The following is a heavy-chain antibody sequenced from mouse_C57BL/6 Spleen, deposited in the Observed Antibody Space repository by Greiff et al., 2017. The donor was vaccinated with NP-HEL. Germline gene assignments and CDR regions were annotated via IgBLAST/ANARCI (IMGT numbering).Heavy chain of an antibody. D-gene: IGHD1-1*01. Sequence: EVNLVESGGGLVKPGGSLKLSCAASGFSFSSYAMSWVRQTPEKRLEWVATISDGGSYTYYPDNVKGRFTISRDNAKNNLYLQMSHLKSEDTAMYYCARDLAGYWGQGTTLTVSS. CDR1: GFSFSSYA. CDR3: ARDLAGY. V-gene: IGHV5-4*01. J-gene: IGHJ2*01. CDR2: ISDGGSYT.